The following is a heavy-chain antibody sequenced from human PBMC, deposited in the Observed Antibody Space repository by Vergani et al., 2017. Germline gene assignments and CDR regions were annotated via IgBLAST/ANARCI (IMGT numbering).Heavy chain of an antibody. CDR3: AIDHLYGDVDY. CDR1: GFTFGSYS. Sequence: EVQLVESGGGLVNLGGSLRLSCVASGFTFGSYSVNWVRQAPGKGLGWGSCISGSSSDIFYADSVKGRFTISRDNAKNSLFLQMNSLRVEDTAVYYCAIDHLYGDVDYWGQETLVTVSS. J-gene: IGHJ4*02. D-gene: IGHD4-17*01. CDR2: ISGSSSDI. V-gene: IGHV3-21*01.